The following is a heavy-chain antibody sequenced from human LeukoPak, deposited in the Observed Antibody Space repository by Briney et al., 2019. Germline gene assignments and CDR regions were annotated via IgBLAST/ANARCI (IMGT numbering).Heavy chain of an antibody. V-gene: IGHV1-18*01. CDR2: ISAYNGNT. Sequence: GASVKVSCKASGYTFTSYGISWVRQAPGQGLEWMGWISAYNGNTNYAQKLQGRVTMTTDTSTSTAYMELRSLRSDDTAVYYCARDRFFGYCSGGSCYSEYFQHWGQGTLVTVSS. J-gene: IGHJ1*01. CDR3: ARDRFFGYCSGGSCYSEYFQH. D-gene: IGHD2-15*01. CDR1: GYTFTSYG.